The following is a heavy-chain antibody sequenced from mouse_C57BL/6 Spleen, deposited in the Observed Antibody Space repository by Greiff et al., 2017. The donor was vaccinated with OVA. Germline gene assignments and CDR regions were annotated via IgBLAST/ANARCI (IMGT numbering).Heavy chain of an antibody. V-gene: IGHV1-81*01. Sequence: QVQLQQSGAELARPGASVKLSCKASGYTFTSYGISWVKQRTGQGLEWIGEIHPRSGNTYYNEKFKGKATLTADKSSSTAYMELRSLTSEDSAVYFCARRKRLYYDYDDYAMDYWGQGTSVTVSS. CDR1: GYTFTSYG. CDR2: IHPRSGNT. CDR3: ARRKRLYYDYDDYAMDY. J-gene: IGHJ4*01. D-gene: IGHD2-4*01.